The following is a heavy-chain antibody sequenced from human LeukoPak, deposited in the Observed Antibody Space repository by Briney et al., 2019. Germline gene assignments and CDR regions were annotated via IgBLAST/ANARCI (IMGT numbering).Heavy chain of an antibody. J-gene: IGHJ6*02. D-gene: IGHD3-10*01. V-gene: IGHV3-48*02. CDR1: GFTFSSYS. CDR2: ISSSSSTI. Sequence: PGGSLRLSSAASGFTFSSYSMNWVRQAPGKGLEWVSYISSSSSTIYYAVSVKVRFTISRDNAKNSLYLQMNSLRDEDTAVYYCARDYYGSGSPMMLYYYYGMDVWGQGTTVTVSS. CDR3: ARDYYGSGSPMMLYYYYGMDV.